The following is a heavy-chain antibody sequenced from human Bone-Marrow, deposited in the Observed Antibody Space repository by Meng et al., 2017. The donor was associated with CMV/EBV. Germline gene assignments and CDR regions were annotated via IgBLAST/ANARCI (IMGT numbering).Heavy chain of an antibody. CDR1: GGSISSGGYY. CDR3: ARARDDSGYGPLGVFDY. D-gene: IGHD5-12*01. V-gene: IGHV4-31*03. CDR2: IYYSGST. J-gene: IGHJ4*02. Sequence: SETLSLTCTVSGGSISSGGYYWSWIRQHPGKGLEWIGYIYYSGSTYYNPSLKSRVTISVDTSKNQFSLKLSSVTVADTAVYYCARARDDSGYGPLGVFDYWGQGTLVTVSS.